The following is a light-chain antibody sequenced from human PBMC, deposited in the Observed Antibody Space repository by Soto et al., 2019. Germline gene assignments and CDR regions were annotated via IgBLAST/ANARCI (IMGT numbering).Light chain of an antibody. CDR2: GAS. CDR3: QQYYTSPFT. Sequence: AIRMTQSPSSLSASTGDRVTITCRASQGSSSYLAWYQQKPGKAPNLLIYGASTLQSGVPSRFSGSGSGTDFALTNSCLQSEDFATYHCQQYYTSPFTFGPGTELDIK. J-gene: IGKJ3*01. V-gene: IGKV1-8*01. CDR1: QGSSSY.